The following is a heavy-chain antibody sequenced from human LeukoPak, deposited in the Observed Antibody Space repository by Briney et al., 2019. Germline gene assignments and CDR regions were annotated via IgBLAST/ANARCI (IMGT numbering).Heavy chain of an antibody. CDR2: ISSSSSTI. J-gene: IGHJ6*02. Sequence: HTGGSLRLSCAASGFTFSSYSMNWVRQAPGKGLEWVSYISSSSSTIYYADSVKGRFTISRDNAKNSLYLQMNSLRAEDTAVYYCARGLCSGGSCYSLTYYYYGMDVWGQGTTVTVSS. V-gene: IGHV3-48*01. CDR3: ARGLCSGGSCYSLTYYYYGMDV. CDR1: GFTFSSYS. D-gene: IGHD2-15*01.